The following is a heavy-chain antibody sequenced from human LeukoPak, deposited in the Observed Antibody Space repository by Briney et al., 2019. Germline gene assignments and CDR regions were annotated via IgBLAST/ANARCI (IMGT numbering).Heavy chain of an antibody. CDR3: ARMRAYCSSTSCFDAFDI. CDR1: GYTFTSYG. CDR2: ISAYNGNT. Sequence: ASVKVSCKASGYTFTSYGISWVRQAPGQGLEWMGWISAYNGNTNYAQKLQGRVTMTTDTSTSTAYMELRSLRFDDTAVYYCARMRAYCSSTSCFDAFDIWGQGTMVTVSS. J-gene: IGHJ3*02. D-gene: IGHD2-2*01. V-gene: IGHV1-18*01.